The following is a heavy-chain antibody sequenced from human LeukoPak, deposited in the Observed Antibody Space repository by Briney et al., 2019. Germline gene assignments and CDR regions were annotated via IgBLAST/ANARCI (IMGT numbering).Heavy chain of an antibody. Sequence: GGSLRLSCAASGFTFSHYAISWVRQAAGKGLEWVSAISKSGDDTYYADSVKGRFAISRDNSKNMLYLQMNSLRVEDTAVYYCAQDEMAVAIFDYWGQGTLVTVSS. D-gene: IGHD5-24*01. J-gene: IGHJ4*02. CDR3: AQDEMAVAIFDY. CDR2: ISKSGDDT. CDR1: GFTFSHYA. V-gene: IGHV3-23*01.